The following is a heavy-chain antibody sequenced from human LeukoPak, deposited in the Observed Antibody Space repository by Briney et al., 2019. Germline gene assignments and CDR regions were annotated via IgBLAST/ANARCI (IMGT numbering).Heavy chain of an antibody. J-gene: IGHJ2*01. CDR2: IYSNGIT. Sequence: SETLSLTCTVSGGYIFGHYFNWIRQAPGKGLEWIGYIYSNGITSYNPSLRSRGTMSIATSRSQFSLRLTSVTAADTAIYYCARRAYYDTSGYSPASGYFDLWGRGTLVTVSS. V-gene: IGHV4-4*08. CDR3: ARRAYYDTSGYSPASGYFDL. D-gene: IGHD3-22*01. CDR1: GGYIFGHY.